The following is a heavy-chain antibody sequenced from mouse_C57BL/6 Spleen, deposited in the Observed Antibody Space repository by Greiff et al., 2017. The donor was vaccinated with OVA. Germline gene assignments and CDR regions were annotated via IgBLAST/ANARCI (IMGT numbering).Heavy chain of an antibody. Sequence: VQLVESGPELVKPGASVKISCKASGYSFTSYYIHWVKQRPGQGLEWIGWIYPGSGNTKYNEKFKGKATLTADTSSSTAYMQLSSLTSEDSAVYYCARPSYYYGSSYYAMDYWGQGTSVTVSS. CDR3: ARPSYYYGSSYYAMDY. V-gene: IGHV1-66*01. CDR2: IYPGSGNT. CDR1: GYSFTSYY. D-gene: IGHD1-1*01. J-gene: IGHJ4*01.